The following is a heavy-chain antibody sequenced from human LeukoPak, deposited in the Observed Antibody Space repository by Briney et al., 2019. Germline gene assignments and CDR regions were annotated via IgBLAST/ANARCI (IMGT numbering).Heavy chain of an antibody. D-gene: IGHD3-10*01. J-gene: IGHJ6*04. CDR3: AKVYGSGSYYPYYYGMDV. CDR1: GITFSSYA. CDR2: ISGSGGST. Sequence: GGSLRLSCAASGITFSSYAMSWVRQAPGKGLEWVSAISGSGGSTYYADSVKGRFTISRDNSKNTLYLQMNSLRAEDTAVYYCAKVYGSGSYYPYYYGMDVWGKGTTVTVSS. V-gene: IGHV3-23*01.